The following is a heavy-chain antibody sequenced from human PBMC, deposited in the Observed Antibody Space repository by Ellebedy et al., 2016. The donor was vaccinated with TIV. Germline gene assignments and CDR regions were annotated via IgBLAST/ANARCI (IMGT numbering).Heavy chain of an antibody. J-gene: IGHJ4*02. CDR3: SRIDPWQPIDD. D-gene: IGHD2-21*01. V-gene: IGHV4-39*01. CDR1: GGSVSSTRYY. Sequence: MPGGSLRLSCSVSGGSVSSTRYYWAWIRQPPGKGLEYIGSVYYSGSPYYNPSFKSRVTLSADTSKNQFSLNLRTVTAADTAVYYCSRIDPWQPIDDWGQGILVTVSS. CDR2: VYYSGSP.